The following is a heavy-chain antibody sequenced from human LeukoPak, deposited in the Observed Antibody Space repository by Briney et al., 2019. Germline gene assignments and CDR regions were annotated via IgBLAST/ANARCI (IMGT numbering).Heavy chain of an antibody. V-gene: IGHV1-46*01. CDR1: GYTFTSYY. J-gene: IGHJ4*02. D-gene: IGHD3-22*01. Sequence: GASVKVSCKASGYTFTSYYMHWVRQAPGQGLEWMGIINPSGGSTSYAQKFQGRVTMTRDMSTSTVYMELSSLRSEDTAVYYCARDSYDSSGYAWEDYWGQGTLVTVSS. CDR2: INPSGGST. CDR3: ARDSYDSSGYAWEDY.